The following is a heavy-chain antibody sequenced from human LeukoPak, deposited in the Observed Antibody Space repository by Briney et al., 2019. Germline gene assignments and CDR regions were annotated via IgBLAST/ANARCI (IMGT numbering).Heavy chain of an antibody. CDR1: GFTFSSYA. CDR3: ARDVSSGYLGFDY. CDR2: ISSNGGST. V-gene: IGHV3-64D*09. D-gene: IGHD3-22*01. Sequence: PGGSLRLSCSASGFTFSSYAMHWVPQAPGKGLEYVSAISSNGGSTYYADSVKGRFTISRDNSKNTLYLQMSSLRAEDTAVYYCARDVSSGYLGFDYWGQGTLVTVSS. J-gene: IGHJ4*02.